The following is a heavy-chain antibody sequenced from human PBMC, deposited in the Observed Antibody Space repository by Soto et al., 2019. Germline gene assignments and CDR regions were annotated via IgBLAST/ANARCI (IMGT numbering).Heavy chain of an antibody. CDR1: GYTFTSHG. CDR3: ARVVLRFLEWFNWFDP. D-gene: IGHD3-3*01. Sequence: ALVQVSRKPFGYTFTSHGISRVRQAPGQGLEWMGWISAYNGNTNYAQKLQGRVTMTTDTSTSTAYMELRSLRSDDTAVYYCARVVLRFLEWFNWFDPWGQGTLVTVSS. V-gene: IGHV1-18*01. J-gene: IGHJ5*02. CDR2: ISAYNGNT.